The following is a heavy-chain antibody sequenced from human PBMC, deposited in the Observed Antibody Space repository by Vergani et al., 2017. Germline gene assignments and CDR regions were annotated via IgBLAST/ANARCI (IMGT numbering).Heavy chain of an antibody. J-gene: IGHJ4*02. CDR1: GYTFTGYY. CDR3: ARRLGYXSSTSCYGERGFDY. V-gene: IGHV1-2*02. Sequence: QVQLVQSGAEVKKPGASVEVSCKASGYTFTGYYMHWVRQAPGQGLEWMGWINPNSGGTNYAQKFQGRVTMTRDTSISTAYMELSRLRSDDTAVYYCARRLGYXSSTSCYGERGFDYWGQGTLVTVSS. CDR2: INPNSGGT. D-gene: IGHD2-2*01.